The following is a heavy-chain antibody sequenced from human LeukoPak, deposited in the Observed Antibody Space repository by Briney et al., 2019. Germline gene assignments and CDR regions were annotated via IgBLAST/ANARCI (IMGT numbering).Heavy chain of an antibody. CDR2: IYYSGST. D-gene: IGHD2-15*01. CDR1: GGSISSYY. Sequence: PSETLSLTCTVSGGSISSYYWSSIRQPPGKGLEWIGYIYYSGSTNYNPSLKSRVTISVDTSKNQFSLKLSSVTAADTAVYYCARGYCSGGSCYPVDYWGQGTLVTVSS. J-gene: IGHJ4*02. V-gene: IGHV4-59*08. CDR3: ARGYCSGGSCYPVDY.